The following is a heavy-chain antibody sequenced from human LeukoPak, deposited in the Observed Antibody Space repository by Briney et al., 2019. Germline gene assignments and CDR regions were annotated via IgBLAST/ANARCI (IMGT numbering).Heavy chain of an antibody. CDR1: GYSFTSYW. Sequence: PGESLKISCKGSGYSFTSYWIGWVRQMPGKGLEWMGIIYPGDPDTRYSPSFQGQVTISADKSISTAYLQWSSLKASDTAMYYCARHARGSGSYSYYYYYMDVWGKGTTVTVSS. J-gene: IGHJ6*03. V-gene: IGHV5-51*01. CDR3: ARHARGSGSYSYYYYYMDV. CDR2: IYPGDPDT. D-gene: IGHD3-10*01.